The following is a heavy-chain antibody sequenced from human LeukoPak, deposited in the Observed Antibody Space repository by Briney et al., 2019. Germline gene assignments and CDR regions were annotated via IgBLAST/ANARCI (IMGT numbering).Heavy chain of an antibody. CDR3: AKDRLVVAPAAMTSNFDY. J-gene: IGHJ4*02. Sequence: PGGSLRLSCAASGFTFSSYAMSWVRQAPGKGLEWVSAISGSGGSTYYADSVKGRLTISRDNSKNTLFLQMNSLRGEDTAVYYCAKDRLVVAPAAMTSNFDYRGQGTLVTVSS. CDR1: GFTFSSYA. D-gene: IGHD2-2*01. V-gene: IGHV3-23*01. CDR2: ISGSGGST.